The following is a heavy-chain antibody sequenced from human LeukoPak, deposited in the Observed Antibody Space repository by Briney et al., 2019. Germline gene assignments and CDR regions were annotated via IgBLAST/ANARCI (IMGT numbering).Heavy chain of an antibody. J-gene: IGHJ6*03. CDR1: EFSVGSNY. Sequence: PGGSLRLSCAASEFSVGSNYMTWVRQAPGKGLEWVSLIYSGGSTYYADSVKGRFTISRDNSKNTLYLQMNSLRAEDTAVYYCARAVDSSGYYRRDYYYYYYMDVWGKGTTVTVSS. D-gene: IGHD3-22*01. CDR3: ARAVDSSGYYRRDYYYYYYMDV. CDR2: IYSGGST. V-gene: IGHV3-66*01.